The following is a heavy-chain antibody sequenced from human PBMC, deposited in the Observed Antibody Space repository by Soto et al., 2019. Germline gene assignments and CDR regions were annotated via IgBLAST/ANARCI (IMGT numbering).Heavy chain of an antibody. CDR1: GKGITNFW. V-gene: IGHV5-10-1*01. CDR2: IDPSDSYT. CDR3: ARQPGGGYSGYDSATGPVMDV. J-gene: IGHJ6*02. Sequence: KLSGRGSGKGITNFWISGVRQIPGKGLEWMGRIDPSDSYTNYSPSFQGHVTISADKSISTAYLQWSSLKASDTATYYCARQPGGGYSGYDSATGPVMDVWGQGPTVTVS. D-gene: IGHD5-12*01.